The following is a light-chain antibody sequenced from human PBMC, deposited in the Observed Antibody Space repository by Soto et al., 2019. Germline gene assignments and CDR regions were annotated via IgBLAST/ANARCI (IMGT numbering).Light chain of an antibody. J-gene: IGKJ1*01. Sequence: EILLTQSPGTLSLSPGERETLSCRASQSVSSSYLAWYQQKPGKAPRLLIYGASNRATGIPDRLSGSGSGTDFTLTIRRLEPEDFAVYYCQQYGSSGTFGQGTKVDI. CDR1: QSVSSSY. CDR2: GAS. CDR3: QQYGSSGT. V-gene: IGKV3-20*01.